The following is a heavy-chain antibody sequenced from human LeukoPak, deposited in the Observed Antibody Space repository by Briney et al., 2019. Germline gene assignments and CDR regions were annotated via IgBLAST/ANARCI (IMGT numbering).Heavy chain of an antibody. Sequence: PGGSLRLSCAASGFTFSSYAMSWVRQAPGKGLEWVSAISGSGGSTYYADSVKGRFTISRDNSKNTLYLQMNSLRAEDTAVYYCAKDIPLRYFDWLPKADYWGQGTRVTVSS. CDR2: ISGSGGST. CDR3: AKDIPLRYFDWLPKADY. CDR1: GFTFSSYA. J-gene: IGHJ4*02. D-gene: IGHD3-9*01. V-gene: IGHV3-23*01.